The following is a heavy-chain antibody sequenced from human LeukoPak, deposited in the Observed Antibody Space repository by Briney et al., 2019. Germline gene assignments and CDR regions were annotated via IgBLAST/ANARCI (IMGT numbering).Heavy chain of an antibody. D-gene: IGHD3-16*02. J-gene: IGHJ4*02. V-gene: IGHV4-34*01. CDR3: ATTFGGVIAYFDY. Sequence: KPSETLSLSCGVYGGSFSGYYWSWICQPPGKGLEWIGEINRSGSTNYNPSLKSRVTISIDTSKNQFSLKLSPVTAADTAVYYCATTFGGVIAYFDYWGQGTLVTVSS. CDR1: GGSFSGYY. CDR2: INRSGST.